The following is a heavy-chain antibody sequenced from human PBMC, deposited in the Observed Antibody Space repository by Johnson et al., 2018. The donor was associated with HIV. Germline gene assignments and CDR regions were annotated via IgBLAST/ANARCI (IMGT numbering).Heavy chain of an antibody. J-gene: IGHJ3*02. V-gene: IGHV3-11*04. D-gene: IGHD5-24*01. CDR2: ISIIGTAK. Sequence: QVQLVESGGGLVKPGGSLRLSCAASGFSFSDYYMNWMRQAPGKGLEWLSYISIIGTAKYYADSVKGRFTISRDNAKNSLYLQMNSLRAEDTAVCYCAREMAWEDAFDIWGQGTMVTVSS. CDR3: AREMAWEDAFDI. CDR1: GFSFSDYY.